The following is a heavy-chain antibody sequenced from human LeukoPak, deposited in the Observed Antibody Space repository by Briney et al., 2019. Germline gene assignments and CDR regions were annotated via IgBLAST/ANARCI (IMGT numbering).Heavy chain of an antibody. V-gene: IGHV3-23*01. CDR3: AKNKFGTYYYDSSGYTAGPFDY. CDR2: ISGSGGST. J-gene: IGHJ4*02. D-gene: IGHD3-22*01. Sequence: PWGVLRLSCAASGFTFGSYAMSWVRQAPGKGLEWVSAISGSGGSTYYADSVKGRFTISRDNSKNTLYLQMNSLRAEDTAVYYCAKNKFGTYYYDSSGYTAGPFDYWGQGTLVTVSS. CDR1: GFTFGSYA.